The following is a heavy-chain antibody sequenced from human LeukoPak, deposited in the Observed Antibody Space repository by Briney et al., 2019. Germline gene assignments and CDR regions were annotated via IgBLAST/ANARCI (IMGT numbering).Heavy chain of an antibody. Sequence: SETLSLACTVSGGSFSSSDYWWGWIRQPPGKGLDWIASIHYSGRTHYNPSLQSRVTISVDTSKNQFSLNLNSVTAADTAVYYCARQRGLGSWSFDYWGQGTLVTVSS. CDR3: ARQRGLGSWSFDY. V-gene: IGHV4-39*01. D-gene: IGHD2-15*01. CDR1: GGSFSSSDYW. CDR2: IHYSGRT. J-gene: IGHJ4*02.